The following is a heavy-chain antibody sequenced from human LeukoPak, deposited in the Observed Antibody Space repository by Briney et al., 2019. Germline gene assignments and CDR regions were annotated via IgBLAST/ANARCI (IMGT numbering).Heavy chain of an antibody. CDR1: GGSFIGYD. CDR3: ARHGGSYTFDY. J-gene: IGHJ4*02. D-gene: IGHD1-26*01. Sequence: PSETLSLTCAVYGGSFIGYDWTWIRQPPGKGLEWIGEINHSGGTNYNPSLKSRVTISVDTSKNQFSLKLNSVTAADTAVYYCARHGGSYTFDYWGQGTLVTVSS. V-gene: IGHV4-34*01. CDR2: INHSGGT.